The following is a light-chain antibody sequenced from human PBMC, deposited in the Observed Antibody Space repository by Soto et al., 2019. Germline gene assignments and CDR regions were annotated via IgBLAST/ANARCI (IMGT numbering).Light chain of an antibody. V-gene: IGKV1-12*01. CDR1: QDINNW. Sequence: DIQMTQSPSSVSASVGDRVTITCRASQDINNWLAWYQQKPGKAPKLLIYAASTLQSGVPSRFSGSGSGADITLTISSLQPEDFATYSCQQANSCQLTFGGGTRVEIK. CDR3: QQANSCQLT. J-gene: IGKJ4*01. CDR2: AAS.